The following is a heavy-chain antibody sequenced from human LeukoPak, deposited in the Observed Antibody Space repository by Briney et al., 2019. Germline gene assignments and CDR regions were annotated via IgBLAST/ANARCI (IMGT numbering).Heavy chain of an antibody. Sequence: SETLSLTCTVSGGSISSYYWSWIRQPPGKGLEWIGYIYYSGSTNYNPSLKSRVTISVDTSKNQFSLKLSSVIAADTAVYYCARVRFPQSGSYCDYWGQGTLVTVSS. D-gene: IGHD1-26*01. CDR3: ARVRFPQSGSYCDY. CDR2: IYYSGST. J-gene: IGHJ4*02. V-gene: IGHV4-59*01. CDR1: GGSISSYY.